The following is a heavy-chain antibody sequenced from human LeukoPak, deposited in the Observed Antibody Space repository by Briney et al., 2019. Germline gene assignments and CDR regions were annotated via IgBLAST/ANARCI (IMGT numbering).Heavy chain of an antibody. CDR1: GSSINNY. CDR3: AKGGASSIWFDP. Sequence: SETLSLTCTVSGSSINNYWSWIRQSPGKGLEWIGYIYYSGTTKYNPSLESRVTISVDTSKSQFSLKLTSVTAADTAVYYCAKGGASSIWFDPWGQGTLVTVSS. D-gene: IGHD2-2*01. J-gene: IGHJ5*02. CDR2: IYYSGTT. V-gene: IGHV4-59*01.